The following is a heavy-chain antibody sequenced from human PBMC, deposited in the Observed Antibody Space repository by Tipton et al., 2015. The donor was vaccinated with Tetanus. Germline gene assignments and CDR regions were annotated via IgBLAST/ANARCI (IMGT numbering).Heavy chain of an antibody. CDR2: IYYSGST. CDR3: ARQGLWSYGHQVLD. Sequence: TLSLTCTVSGGSISSSSYYWGWIRQPPGKGLEWIGSIYYSGSTYYNPSLKSRVTISVDTSKNQFSLKLSSVTAADTAVYYCARQGLWSYGHQVLDWGQGTLVTVSS. V-gene: IGHV4-39*01. CDR1: GGSISSSSYY. J-gene: IGHJ4*02. D-gene: IGHD5-18*01.